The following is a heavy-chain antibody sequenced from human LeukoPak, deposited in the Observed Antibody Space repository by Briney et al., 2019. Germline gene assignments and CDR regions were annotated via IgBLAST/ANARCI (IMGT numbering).Heavy chain of an antibody. CDR1: GYTFTCYN. J-gene: IGHJ6*02. CDR2: INTNSGGT. V-gene: IGHV1-2*02. CDR3: ARDVEVPAAMLWSYYGMDV. Sequence: ASVKVSCKASGYTFTCYNMHWVRQAQGQGHEWKGWINTNSGGTNYAQKFQGRVTMTRDTSISTAYMELSRLRSDDTAVYYCARDVEVPAAMLWSYYGMDVWGQGTTVTVSS. D-gene: IGHD2-2*01.